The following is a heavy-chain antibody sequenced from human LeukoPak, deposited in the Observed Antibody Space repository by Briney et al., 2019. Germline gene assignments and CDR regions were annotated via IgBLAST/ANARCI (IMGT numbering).Heavy chain of an antibody. Sequence: SETLSLTCAVYGGSFSGYYWSWIRQPPGKGLEWIGEINHSGSTNYNPSLKSRVTISVDTSKNQFSLKLSSVTAADTAVYYCARLYSAATQGYYYYYMDVWGKGTTVTISS. CDR1: GGSFSGYY. D-gene: IGHD2-15*01. CDR3: ARLYSAATQGYYYYYMDV. J-gene: IGHJ6*03. CDR2: INHSGST. V-gene: IGHV4-34*01.